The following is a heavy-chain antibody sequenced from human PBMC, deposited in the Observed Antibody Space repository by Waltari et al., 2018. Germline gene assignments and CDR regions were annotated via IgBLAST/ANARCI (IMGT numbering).Heavy chain of an antibody. J-gene: IGHJ3*02. D-gene: IGHD3-22*01. CDR3: ARTYYYDSSGAFDI. V-gene: IGHV1-69*10. Sequence: QVQLVQSGAEVKKPGSSVKVSCKASGGTFSSYAISWVRQAPGQGLEWMGGIIPILGIANYAQKFQGRVTITADKSTSTAYMELSSLRSDDTAVYYCARTYYYDSSGAFDIWGQGTMVTVSS. CDR1: GGTFSSYA. CDR2: IIPILGIA.